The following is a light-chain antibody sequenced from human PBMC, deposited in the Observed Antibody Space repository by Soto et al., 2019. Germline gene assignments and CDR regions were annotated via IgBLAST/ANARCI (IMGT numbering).Light chain of an antibody. CDR1: QSVSSSY. J-gene: IGKJ5*01. CDR3: QQYGSSPRIT. CDR2: GAS. V-gene: IGKV3-20*01. Sequence: EIVLTQSPGTLSLSPGERATLSCRASQSVSSSYLAWYQQKHGQAPRLPIYGASSRATGIPDRFSGSGSGTDFTLTISRLEPEDFAVYYCQQYGSSPRITFGQGTRLEIK.